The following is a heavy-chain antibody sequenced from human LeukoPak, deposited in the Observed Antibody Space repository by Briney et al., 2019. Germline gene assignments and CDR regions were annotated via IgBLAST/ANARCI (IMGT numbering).Heavy chain of an antibody. Sequence: PGGSLRLSCAASGFTFSTYAMSWVRQAPGKGLEWVSAIGGGGGTTHYADSVKGRFTISRDNSKKTLFLQMNSLRAEDTAVYYCGLWFGDYYDYWGQGTLVTVSS. CDR2: IGGGGGTT. J-gene: IGHJ4*02. D-gene: IGHD3-10*01. CDR1: GFTFSTYA. V-gene: IGHV3-23*01. CDR3: GLWFGDYYDY.